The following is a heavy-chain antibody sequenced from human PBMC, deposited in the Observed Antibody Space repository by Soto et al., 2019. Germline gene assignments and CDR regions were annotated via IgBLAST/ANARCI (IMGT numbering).Heavy chain of an antibody. CDR3: ASGLSGDKVDQ. Sequence: QVQLQESGPGLVKPSQTLSLTCTVSGGSVSDLIHYWSWIRQPPGKGLEWIGHIYNIDNTYNNPCLKSRLTRSVDTSKNQFSLNLNSVTAADTAVYYCASGLSGDKVDQWGQGTLVTVSS. V-gene: IGHV4-30-4*01. CDR1: GGSVSDLIHY. J-gene: IGHJ4*02. D-gene: IGHD2-21*01. CDR2: IYNIDNT.